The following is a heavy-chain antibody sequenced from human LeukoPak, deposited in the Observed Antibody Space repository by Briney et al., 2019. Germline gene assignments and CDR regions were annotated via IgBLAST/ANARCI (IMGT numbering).Heavy chain of an antibody. CDR3: AGGPLVADAFDI. CDR1: GGSISSYY. CDR2: IYYSGST. D-gene: IGHD3-10*01. V-gene: IGHV4-59*01. Sequence: SETLLLTRTVSGGSISSYYWSWIRQPPGNGLEWIGYIYYSGSTNYNPSLKSRVTISVDTSKNQFSLKLSSVTAADTAVYYCAGGPLVADAFDIWGQGTMVTVSS. J-gene: IGHJ3*02.